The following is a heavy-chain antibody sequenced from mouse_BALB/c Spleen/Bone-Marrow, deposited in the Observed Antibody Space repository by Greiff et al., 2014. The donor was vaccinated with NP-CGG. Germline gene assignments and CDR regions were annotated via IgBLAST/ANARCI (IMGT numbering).Heavy chain of an antibody. Sequence: VQLQQPGGGLVQPGGSRKLSCAASGFTFSSFGIHWVRQAPEKGLEWVAYISSDSSTIYYADTVKGRFTISRDNPKNTLFLQMTMLRSEDTAMYYCARSNYVGYYAMDYWGQGTSVTVSS. D-gene: IGHD1-1*01. J-gene: IGHJ4*01. CDR3: ARSNYVGYYAMDY. V-gene: IGHV5-17*02. CDR1: GFTFSSFG. CDR2: ISSDSSTI.